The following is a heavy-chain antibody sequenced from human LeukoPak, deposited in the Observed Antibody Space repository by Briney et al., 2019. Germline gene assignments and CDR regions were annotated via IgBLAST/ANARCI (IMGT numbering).Heavy chain of an antibody. D-gene: IGHD5-18*01. CDR2: IYPGDSET. CDR1: GYSFSDYW. V-gene: IGHV5-51*01. Sequence: GESLKISCKAFGYSFSDYWIGWVRQMPGKGLEWMGIIYPGDSETKYSPSFQGQVTISADKSISTASLQWSSLKASDTAMYYCARQKSGYNYIYYYYMDVWGKGTTVTVSS. CDR3: ARQKSGYNYIYYYYMDV. J-gene: IGHJ6*03.